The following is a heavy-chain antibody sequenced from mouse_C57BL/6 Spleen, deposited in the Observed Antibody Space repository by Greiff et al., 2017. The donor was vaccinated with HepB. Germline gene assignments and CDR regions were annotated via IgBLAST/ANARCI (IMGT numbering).Heavy chain of an antibody. J-gene: IGHJ3*01. CDR3: ARSSYGFAY. CDR1: GYTFTSYW. CDR2: IDPSDSYT. D-gene: IGHD1-1*01. V-gene: IGHV1-69*01. Sequence: QVQLQQSGAELVMPGASVKLSCKASGYTFTSYWMHWVKQRPGQGLEWIGEIDPSDSYTNYNQKFKGKSTLTVDKSSSTAYMQLSSLTSEDSAVYYCARSSYGFAYWGQGTLVTVSA.